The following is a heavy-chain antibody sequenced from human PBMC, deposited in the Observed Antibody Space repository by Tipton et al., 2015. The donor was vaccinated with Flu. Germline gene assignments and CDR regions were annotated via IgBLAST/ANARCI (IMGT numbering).Heavy chain of an antibody. CDR2: IYYRGSS. CDR3: ARRYCSGGGCYCLDY. J-gene: IGHJ4*02. CDR1: GASIISYY. V-gene: IGHV4-59*01. D-gene: IGHD2-15*01. Sequence: GLVKPSETLSLTCTVSGASIISYYWAWIRQPPGRELEWLGYIYYRGSSIYNPSLKSRATMTVDTSKSQFSLKLTSVTAADTAVYYCARRYCSGGGCYCLDYWGQGTLVTVS.